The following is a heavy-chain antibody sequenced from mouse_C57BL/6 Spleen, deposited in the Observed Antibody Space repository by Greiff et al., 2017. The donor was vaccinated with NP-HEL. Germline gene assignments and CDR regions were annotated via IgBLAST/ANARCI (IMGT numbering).Heavy chain of an antibody. D-gene: IGHD1-1*01. CDR3: ARSDYSSSYDYAMDY. Sequence: QVQLQQPGAELVMPGASVKLSCKASGYTFTSYWMHWVKQRPGQGLEWIGEIDPSDSYTNYNQKFKGKSTLTVDKSSSTAYMHLSSLTSEETADYSGARSDYSSSYDYAMDYWGQGTSVTVSS. CDR2: IDPSDSYT. CDR1: GYTFTSYW. V-gene: IGHV1-69*01. J-gene: IGHJ4*01.